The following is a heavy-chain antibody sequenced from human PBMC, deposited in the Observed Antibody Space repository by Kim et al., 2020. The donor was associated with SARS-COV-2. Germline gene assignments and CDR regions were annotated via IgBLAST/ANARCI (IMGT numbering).Heavy chain of an antibody. Sequence: ASVKVSCKASGYTFTSYAMHWVRQAPGQRLEWMGWINAGNGNTKYSQKFHGRVTITRDTSASTAYMELSSLRSEDTAVYYCARDSGSIAAAGSYYYYGMDVWGQGTTVTVSS. V-gene: IGHV1-3*01. CDR1: GYTFTSYA. J-gene: IGHJ6*02. CDR3: ARDSGSIAAAGSYYYYGMDV. CDR2: INAGNGNT. D-gene: IGHD6-13*01.